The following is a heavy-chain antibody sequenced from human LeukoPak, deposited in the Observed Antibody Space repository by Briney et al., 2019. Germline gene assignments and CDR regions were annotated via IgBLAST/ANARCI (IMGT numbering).Heavy chain of an antibody. J-gene: IGHJ4*02. CDR2: IYYTGRT. CDR1: GDSISSYY. CDR3: ARGYSGTYLTVGY. Sequence: SETLSLTCTVSGDSISSYYWSWIRQPPRKGLEWIGYIYYTGRTSYNPSLKSRVTISVDTSKNQFSLKLSSVTAADTAMYYCARGYSGTYLTVGYWGQGTLVTVSS. D-gene: IGHD1-26*01. V-gene: IGHV4-59*01.